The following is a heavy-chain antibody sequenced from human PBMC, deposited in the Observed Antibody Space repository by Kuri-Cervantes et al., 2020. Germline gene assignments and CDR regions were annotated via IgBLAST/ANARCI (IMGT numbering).Heavy chain of an antibody. CDR2: IYHSGST. CDR1: GGSISSSNW. Sequence: LSLTCAVSGGSISSSNWWSWVRQPPGKGLEWIGEIYHSGSTNYNPSLKSRVTISVDKSKNQFSLKLSSVTAADTAVYYCARGGKIVVVPAAMSGVWFDPWGQGTLVTDSS. CDR3: ARGGKIVVVPAAMSGVWFDP. V-gene: IGHV4-4*02. D-gene: IGHD2-2*01. J-gene: IGHJ5*02.